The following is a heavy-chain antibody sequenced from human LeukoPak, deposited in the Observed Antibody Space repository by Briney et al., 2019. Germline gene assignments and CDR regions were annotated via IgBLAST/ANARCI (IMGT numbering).Heavy chain of an antibody. CDR3: ARARETTVTTGAFDI. CDR2: IYYSGST. CDR1: GGSISSGDYY. Sequence: SETLSLTCTVSGGSISSGDYYWSWIRQPPGKGLEWIGYIYYSGSTYYNPSLKSRVTISVDTSKNQFSLKLSSVTAADTAVYYCARARETTVTTGAFDIWGQGTMVTGSS. J-gene: IGHJ3*02. D-gene: IGHD4-17*01. V-gene: IGHV4-30-4*01.